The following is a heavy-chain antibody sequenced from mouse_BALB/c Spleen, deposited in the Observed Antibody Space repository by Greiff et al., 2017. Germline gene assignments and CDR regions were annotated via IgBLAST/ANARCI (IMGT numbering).Heavy chain of an antibody. CDR2: ISSGGSYT. Sequence: DVKLVESGGGLVKPGGSLKLSCAASGFTFSSYTMSWVRQTPEKRLEWVATISSGGSYTYYPDSVKGRFTISRDNAKNTLYLQMSSLKSEDTAMYYCTRDEVWYGYYFDYWGQGTTLTVSS. CDR3: TRDEVWYGYYFDY. J-gene: IGHJ2*01. D-gene: IGHD2-10*02. V-gene: IGHV5-6-4*01. CDR1: GFTFSSYT.